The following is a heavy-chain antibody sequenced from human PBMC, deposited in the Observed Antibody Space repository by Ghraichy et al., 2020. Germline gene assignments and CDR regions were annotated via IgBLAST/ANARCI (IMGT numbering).Heavy chain of an antibody. D-gene: IGHD6-19*01. Sequence: SETLSLTCTVSGGSISSSSYYWGWIRQPPGKGLEWIGSIYYSGSTYYNPSLKSRVTISVDTSKNQFSLKLSSVTAADTAVYYCARSSGLSGWYKDWFDPWGQGTLVTVSS. V-gene: IGHV4-39*01. CDR1: GGSISSSSYY. CDR2: IYYSGST. CDR3: ARSSGLSGWYKDWFDP. J-gene: IGHJ5*02.